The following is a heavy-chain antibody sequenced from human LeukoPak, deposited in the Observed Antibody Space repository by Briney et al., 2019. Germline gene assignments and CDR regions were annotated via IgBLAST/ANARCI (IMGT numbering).Heavy chain of an antibody. V-gene: IGHV3-11*04. CDR1: GFTFNDYF. CDR3: ARDPGVSGGGNSGAFDI. CDR2: ISGSGTE. Sequence: GGSLRLSCAASGFTFNDYFMTWIRQAPGKGLEWVSYISGSGTEYYADSVWGRFTISRDNAQNSLYLQMNSLRAEDTAVYFCARDPGVSGGGNSGAFDIWGQGTMVPVSS. J-gene: IGHJ3*02. D-gene: IGHD4-23*01.